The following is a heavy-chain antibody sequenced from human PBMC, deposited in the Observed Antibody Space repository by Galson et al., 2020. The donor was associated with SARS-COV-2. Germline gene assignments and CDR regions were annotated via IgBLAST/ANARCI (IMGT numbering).Heavy chain of an antibody. J-gene: IGHJ4*02. CDR2: ISYDGSNK. CDR3: ARGEIAVAGLGDYFDY. V-gene: IGHV3-30*01. Sequence: WVAVISYDGSNKYYADSVKGRFTISRDNSKNTLYLQMNSLRAEDTAVYYCARGEIAVAGLGDYFDYWGQGTLVTVSS. D-gene: IGHD6-19*01.